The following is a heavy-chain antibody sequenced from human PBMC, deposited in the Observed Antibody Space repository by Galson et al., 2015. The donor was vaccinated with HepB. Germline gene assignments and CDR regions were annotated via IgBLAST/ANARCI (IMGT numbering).Heavy chain of an antibody. D-gene: IGHD2-2*01. V-gene: IGHV1-69*10. Sequence: SVKVSCKASGGTFSSYAISWVRQAPGQGPEWMGGIIPIFGIANYAQKFQGRVTITADKSTSTAYMELSSLRSEDTAVYYCAREDCSSTSCYPNWFDPWGQGTLVTVSS. CDR3: AREDCSSTSCYPNWFDP. CDR1: GGTFSSYA. CDR2: IIPIFGIA. J-gene: IGHJ5*02.